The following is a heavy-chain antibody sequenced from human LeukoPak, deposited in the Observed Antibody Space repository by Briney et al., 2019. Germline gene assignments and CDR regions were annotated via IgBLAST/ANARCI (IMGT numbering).Heavy chain of an antibody. D-gene: IGHD6-13*01. Sequence: ASVKVSCKASGYTFTGYHIPWVRQAPGQGLEWMGRINPYSGDTNFAQKFQGRVTMTRDTSITTAYMDLSSLTPDDTAVYFCARDQGSLTRSWYTGYWGQGTQVTVSS. CDR3: ARDQGSLTRSWYTGY. J-gene: IGHJ4*02. V-gene: IGHV1-2*06. CDR2: INPYSGDT. CDR1: GYTFTGYH.